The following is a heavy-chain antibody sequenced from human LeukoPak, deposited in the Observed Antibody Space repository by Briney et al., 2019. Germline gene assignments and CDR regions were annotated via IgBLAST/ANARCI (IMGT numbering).Heavy chain of an antibody. CDR2: ISGSGGTT. CDR1: GFTFSSYA. D-gene: IGHD1-26*01. J-gene: IGHJ4*02. CDR3: AEGSGSLDY. V-gene: IGHV3-23*01. Sequence: PGGSLRLSCAASGFTFSSYAMSWVRQAPGEGLEWVSVISGSGGTTYYADSVKGRFTISRDSSKNTVYLQMNSLRAEDTAVYYCAEGSGSLDYWGQGTLVTVSS.